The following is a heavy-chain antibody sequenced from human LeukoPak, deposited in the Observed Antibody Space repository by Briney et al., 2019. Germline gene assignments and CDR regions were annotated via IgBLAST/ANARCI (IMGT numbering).Heavy chain of an antibody. D-gene: IGHD3-22*01. CDR3: ARSYYYDSSGYYSYYYYYGMDV. CDR2: IYYSGST. CDR1: GGSISGYY. J-gene: IGHJ6*02. V-gene: IGHV4-59*01. Sequence: SETLSLTCTVSGGSISGYYWSWIRQPPGKGLEWIGYIYYSGSTNYNPSLKSRVTISVDTSKNQFSLKLSSVTAADTAVYYCARSYYYDSSGYYSYYYYYGMDVWGQGTTVTVSS.